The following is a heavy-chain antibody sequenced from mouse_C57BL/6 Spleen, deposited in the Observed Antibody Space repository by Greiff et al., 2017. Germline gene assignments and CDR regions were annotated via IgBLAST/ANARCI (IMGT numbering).Heavy chain of an antibody. CDR2: INPNNGGT. CDR1: GYTFTDYY. D-gene: IGHD1-1*01. V-gene: IGHV1-26*01. Sequence: EVQLQQSGPELVKPGASVKISCKASGYTFTDYYMNWVKQSHGKSLEWIGDINPNNGGTSYNQKFKGKATLTVDKSSSTAYMELRSLTSEDSAVYYCARSYYGSSRYYFDYWGQGTTLTVSS. CDR3: ARSYYGSSRYYFDY. J-gene: IGHJ2*01.